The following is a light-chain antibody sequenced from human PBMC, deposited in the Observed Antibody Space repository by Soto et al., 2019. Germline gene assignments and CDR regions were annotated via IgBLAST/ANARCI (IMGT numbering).Light chain of an antibody. V-gene: IGLV2-8*01. CDR1: SSDVGGYNY. CDR3: SSYAGSNNPVV. CDR2: EVS. J-gene: IGLJ2*01. Sequence: QSVLTQPPSASGSPGQSVTISCTGTSSDVGGYNYVSWYQQHPGKAPKVMIYEVSMRPSGVPDRFSGSKSGNTAYLTVSGLQADDEAEYYCSSYAGSNNPVVFGGGTKLTVL.